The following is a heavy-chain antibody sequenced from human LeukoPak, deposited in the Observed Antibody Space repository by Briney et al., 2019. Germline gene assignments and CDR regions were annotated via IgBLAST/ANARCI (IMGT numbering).Heavy chain of an antibody. V-gene: IGHV1-46*01. Sequence: ASVKVSCKASGYTFTSNYIHWVRQAPGQGLEWMGMIYPRDGSTSYAQRFQDRVTVTRDTSTSTVHMELSGLRSEDTAVYYCARDQEGFDYWGQGTLITVSS. J-gene: IGHJ4*02. CDR2: IYPRDGST. CDR1: GYTFTSNY. CDR3: ARDQEGFDY.